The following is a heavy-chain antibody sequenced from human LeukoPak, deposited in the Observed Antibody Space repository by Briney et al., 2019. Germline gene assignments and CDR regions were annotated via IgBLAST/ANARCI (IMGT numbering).Heavy chain of an antibody. CDR3: TTFYHEYSPY. D-gene: IGHD2/OR15-2a*01. Sequence: PGGSLRLSCAASGFSFMNAWMIWVRQAPGKGLEWVGRIKNNADGGTPDYAAPARGRFTISRDDSKNTLYLQMNSLKTEDTAVYYCTTFYHEYSPYWGRGTLVTVSS. CDR2: IKNNADGGTP. J-gene: IGHJ4*02. V-gene: IGHV3-15*01. CDR1: GFSFMNAW.